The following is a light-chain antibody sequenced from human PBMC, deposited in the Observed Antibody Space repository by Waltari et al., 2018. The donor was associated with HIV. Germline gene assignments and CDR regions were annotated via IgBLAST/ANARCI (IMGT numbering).Light chain of an antibody. Sequence: IVMTQSPASLSVSPGERATLSCRASQNVIRNLAWYQQKPGQVSRLLIYGASTMASGIPARFSGSGSGTEFTLTISSLQSEDFAVYFCQQYNDWPLTFGGGTKVEI. V-gene: IGKV3-15*01. J-gene: IGKJ4*02. CDR2: GAS. CDR3: QQYNDWPLT. CDR1: QNVIRN.